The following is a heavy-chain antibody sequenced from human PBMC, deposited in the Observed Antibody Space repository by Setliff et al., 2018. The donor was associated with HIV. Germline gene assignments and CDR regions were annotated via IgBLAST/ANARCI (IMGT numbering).Heavy chain of an antibody. J-gene: IGHJ6*03. CDR3: ARVPSSGWYGGHHYMDV. CDR2: IHYTGST. CDR1: GASISSHY. V-gene: IGHV4-59*11. D-gene: IGHD6-19*01. Sequence: SETLSLTCTVSGASISSHYWTWIRQPPGKGLEWIGNIHYTGSTNYNPSLKSRVTMSGDSSKKQFSLVLSSVTAADTAVYYCARVPSSGWYGGHHYMDVWGKGATVTVSS.